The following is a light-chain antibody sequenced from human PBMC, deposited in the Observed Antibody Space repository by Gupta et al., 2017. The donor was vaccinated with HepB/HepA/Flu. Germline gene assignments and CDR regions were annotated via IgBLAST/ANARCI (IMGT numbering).Light chain of an antibody. V-gene: IGKV1-6*01. Sequence: AIQMTQSPSSLSASVGDTVTITCRASQDIRNDLGWYQQRPGKAPKALIYGASNLQSEVPSRFSGSGSGTEFTLTISSLQPEDFGTYYCRRDADPARTFGEGTKVENK. CDR1: QDIRND. J-gene: IGKJ4*02. CDR3: RRDADPART. CDR2: GAS.